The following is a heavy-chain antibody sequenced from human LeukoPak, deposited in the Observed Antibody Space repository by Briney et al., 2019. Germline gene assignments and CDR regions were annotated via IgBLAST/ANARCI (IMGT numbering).Heavy chain of an antibody. V-gene: IGHV4-31*03. CDR2: IYYSGST. D-gene: IGHD1-26*01. J-gene: IGHJ4*02. CDR3: ARGRSGSYYFDY. CDR1: GGSISSGGYY. Sequence: QVQLQELGPGLVKPSQTLSLTCTVSGGSISSGGYYWSWIRQHPGKGPEWIGYIYYSGSTYYNPSLKSRVTISVDTSKNQFSLKLSSVTAADTAVYYCARGRSGSYYFDYWGQGTLVTVSS.